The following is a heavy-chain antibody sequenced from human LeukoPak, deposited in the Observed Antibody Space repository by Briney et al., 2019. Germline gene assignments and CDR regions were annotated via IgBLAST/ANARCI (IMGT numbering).Heavy chain of an antibody. Sequence: SETLSLTCTVSGGSISSYYWSWIRQPPGKGLEWIGYIYYSGSTYYNPSLKSRVTISVDTSKNQFSLKLSSVTAADTAVYYCARDQGIAAAEGYYYYGMDVWGQGTTVTVSS. D-gene: IGHD6-13*01. CDR2: IYYSGST. V-gene: IGHV4-59*01. CDR1: GGSISSYY. J-gene: IGHJ6*02. CDR3: ARDQGIAAAEGYYYYGMDV.